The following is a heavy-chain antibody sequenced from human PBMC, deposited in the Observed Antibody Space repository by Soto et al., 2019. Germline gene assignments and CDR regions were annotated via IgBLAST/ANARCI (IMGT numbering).Heavy chain of an antibody. Sequence: SVKASCKAPGGTFSSYAIRWVRQAPGHGLEWMGGIIPIFGTANYAQKSQGRVTITADESTSTAYMELSSLRSEDTAVYYCARDPLITGTTGYYYYGMDVWGQGTTVTVSS. J-gene: IGHJ6*02. CDR1: GGTFSSYA. D-gene: IGHD1-7*01. V-gene: IGHV1-69*13. CDR3: ARDPLITGTTGYYYYGMDV. CDR2: IIPIFGTA.